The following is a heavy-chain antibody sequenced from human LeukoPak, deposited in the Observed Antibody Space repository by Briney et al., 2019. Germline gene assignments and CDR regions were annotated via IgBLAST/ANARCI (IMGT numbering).Heavy chain of an antibody. CDR3: ARDQGIYYDSSGYSY. CDR2: INHSGST. J-gene: IGHJ4*02. D-gene: IGHD3-22*01. CDR1: GFTFSNYW. V-gene: IGHV4-4*02. Sequence: GSLRLSCAASGFTFSNYWMSWIRQPPGKGLEWIGEINHSGSTNYNPSLKSRVTISVDKSKNQFSLKLSSVTAADTAVYYCARDQGIYYDSSGYSYWGQGTLVTVSS.